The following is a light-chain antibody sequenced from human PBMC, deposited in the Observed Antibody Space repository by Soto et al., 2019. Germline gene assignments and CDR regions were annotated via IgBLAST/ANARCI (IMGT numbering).Light chain of an antibody. CDR1: SSDVGGYKY. V-gene: IGLV2-8*01. J-gene: IGLJ1*01. CDR2: EVS. CDR3: SSYTSSSTL. Sequence: QSALTQPPSASGSPGQSVTISCTGTSSDVGGYKYVSWYQQHPGKAPKLMIYEVSKRPSGVPDRFSGSKSGNTASLTISGLQAEDEADYYCSSYTSSSTLFGTGTKLTVL.